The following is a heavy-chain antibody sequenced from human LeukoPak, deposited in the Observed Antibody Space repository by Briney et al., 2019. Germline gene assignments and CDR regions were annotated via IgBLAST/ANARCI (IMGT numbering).Heavy chain of an antibody. Sequence: SQSLSLTWTVASGSLSSYYRRWVRQPAGKGREWIGRIYTGGSTNFNPCLRRRVTMSVATSKPQCSLKLSALTAADTAVYYCPKDLNAWGQGTTVTVSS. CDR3: PKDLNA. V-gene: IGHV4-4*07. J-gene: IGHJ6*02. CDR1: SGSLSSYY. CDR2: IYTGGST.